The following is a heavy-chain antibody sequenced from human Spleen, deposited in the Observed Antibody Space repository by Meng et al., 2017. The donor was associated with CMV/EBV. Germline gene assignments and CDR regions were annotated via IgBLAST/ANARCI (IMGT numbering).Heavy chain of an antibody. Sequence: SGFIFSSYAMHWVRQAPGKGLEWVAVISYDGSNKYYADSVKGRFTISRDNSKNTLYLQMNSLRAEDTAVYYCARVAARFKSYYFDYWGQGTLVTVSS. CDR2: ISYDGSNK. V-gene: IGHV3-30-3*02. CDR3: ARVAARFKSYYFDY. D-gene: IGHD6-6*01. J-gene: IGHJ4*02. CDR1: GFIFSSYA.